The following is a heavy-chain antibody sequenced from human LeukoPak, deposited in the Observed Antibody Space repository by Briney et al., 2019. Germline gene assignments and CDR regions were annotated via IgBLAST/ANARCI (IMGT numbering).Heavy chain of an antibody. CDR3: AKGVHYDSSGYLFHP. CDR2: INDDGSGT. J-gene: IGHJ5*02. V-gene: IGHV3-74*01. CDR1: GFTFKNYW. Sequence: GGSLRLSCAASGFTFKNYWMHWVRQAPGKGPVWVSRINDDGSGTSYADSVKGRFTISRDNSKNTLYLQMNSLRAEDTAVYYCAKGVHYDSSGYLFHPWGQGTLVTVSS. D-gene: IGHD3-22*01.